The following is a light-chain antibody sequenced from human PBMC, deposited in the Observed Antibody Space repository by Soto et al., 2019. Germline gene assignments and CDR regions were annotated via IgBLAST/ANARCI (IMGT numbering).Light chain of an antibody. V-gene: IGKV3-15*01. CDR3: EQYNNWPIT. Sequence: EIVMTQSQATLSVSPGERATLSFRASQSVSSYLAWYQQKPGQAPRLLIHGATTRATGIPARFSGFGSGTEFTLTISSLQSEDFAVYYCEQYNNWPITFGQGTRLENK. CDR1: QSVSSY. J-gene: IGKJ5*01. CDR2: GAT.